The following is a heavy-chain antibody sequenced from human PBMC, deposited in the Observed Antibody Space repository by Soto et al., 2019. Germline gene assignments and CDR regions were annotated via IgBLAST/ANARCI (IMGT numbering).Heavy chain of an antibody. CDR3: ARLGALPNYYMDV. CDR1: GFTVSSNY. V-gene: IGHV3-53*04. Sequence: EVQLVESGGGLVQPGGSLRLSCAASGFTVSSNYMSWVRQAPGKGLEWVSVIYSGGSTYYADSVKGRFTISRHNSKNTXXXXXXXXXXEDTAVYYCARLGALPNYYMDVWGKGTTVTVSS. D-gene: IGHD3-10*01. J-gene: IGHJ6*03. CDR2: IYSGGST.